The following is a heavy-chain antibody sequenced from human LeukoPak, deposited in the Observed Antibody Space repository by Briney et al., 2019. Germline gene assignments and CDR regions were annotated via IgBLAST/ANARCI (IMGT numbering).Heavy chain of an antibody. D-gene: IGHD3-10*01. CDR1: GGSISSNNYY. CDR3: ARYVVSGAGTYYFDY. V-gene: IGHV4-39*02. CDR2: INYGGTT. J-gene: IGHJ4*02. Sequence: SETLSLTCTVSGGSISSNNYYWSWIRQPPGREMEWIASINYGGTTYYNPSFKSRVTISVDTSKNHFSLRLSSVTAADTAVYLCARYVVSGAGTYYFDYWGQGSLVAVSS.